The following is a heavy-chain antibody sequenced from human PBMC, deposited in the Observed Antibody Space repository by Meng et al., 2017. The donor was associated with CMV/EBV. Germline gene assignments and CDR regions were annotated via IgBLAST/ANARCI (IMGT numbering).Heavy chain of an antibody. Sequence: ASVKVSCKASGYTFTGYYMHWVRQAPGQGLEWMGWINPNSGGTNYAQKFQGRVTMTRDTSISTAYMELSRLRSDDTAVYYCARFVGYCSSTSCYPKRGLVGYWGQGTLVTVSS. CDR1: GYTFTGYY. D-gene: IGHD2-2*01. CDR3: ARFVGYCSSTSCYPKRGLVGY. V-gene: IGHV1-2*02. CDR2: INPNSGGT. J-gene: IGHJ4*02.